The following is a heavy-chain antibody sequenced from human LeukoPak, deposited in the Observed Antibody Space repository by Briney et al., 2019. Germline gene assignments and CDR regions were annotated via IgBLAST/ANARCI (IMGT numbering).Heavy chain of an antibody. CDR3: ARQPYSSGWDY. D-gene: IGHD6-19*01. V-gene: IGHV4-38-2*01. CDR1: GYSISSGYY. J-gene: IGHJ4*02. CDR2: IYHSGST. Sequence: SETLSLTCAVSGYSISSGYYWGRIRQPPGKGLEWIGSIYHSGSTYYNPSLKSRVTISVDTSKNQFSLKLSSVTAADTAVYYCARQPYSSGWDYWGQGTLVTVSS.